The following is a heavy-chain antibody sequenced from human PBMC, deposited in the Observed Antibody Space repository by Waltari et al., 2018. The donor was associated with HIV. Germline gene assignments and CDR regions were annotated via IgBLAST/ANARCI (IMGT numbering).Heavy chain of an antibody. CDR1: GYSISSGYY. CDR3: ARLGQDYVGGSYRYIDLCDY. V-gene: IGHV4-38-2*01. Sequence: QVQLQESGPGLVKPSETLSLTCAVSGYSISSGYYWGWIRQPPGKGLEWIGSIHHGGSTYYNPSLKSRVTISVDTSKNQFSLKLYSVTAADTAVYYCARLGQDYVGGSYRYIDLCDYWGQGTLVTVSS. D-gene: IGHD3-16*02. CDR2: IHHGGST. J-gene: IGHJ4*02.